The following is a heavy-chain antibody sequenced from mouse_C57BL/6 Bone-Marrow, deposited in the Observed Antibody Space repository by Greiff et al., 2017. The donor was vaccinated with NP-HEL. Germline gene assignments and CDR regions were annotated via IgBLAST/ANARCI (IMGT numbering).Heavy chain of an antibody. CDR2: ISSGGRYT. CDR1: GFTFSSYG. V-gene: IGHV5-6*01. Sequence: EVKLVESGGDLVKPGGSLKLSCAASGFTFSSYGMSWVRQTPDKRLEWVATISSGGRYTYYPDSVKGRFTISRDNAKNTLYLQMSSLKSEDTAMYYCARPAFYAMDYWGQGTSVTVSS. J-gene: IGHJ4*01. CDR3: ARPAFYAMDY.